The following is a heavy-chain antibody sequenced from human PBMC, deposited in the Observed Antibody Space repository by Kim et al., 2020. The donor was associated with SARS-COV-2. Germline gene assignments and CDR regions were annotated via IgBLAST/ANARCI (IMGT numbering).Heavy chain of an antibody. Sequence: GGSLRLSCAASGFTVSTNYMSWVRQAPGKGLEWVSVIYTGGNTYYADSVKGRFTVSRDNAKNTVYLQMNTLRAEDTAVYYCARDRRDSRGYFDYWGQGTL. CDR3: ARDRRDSRGYFDY. CDR2: IYTGGNT. D-gene: IGHD2-15*01. CDR1: GFTVSTNY. V-gene: IGHV3-66*01. J-gene: IGHJ4*02.